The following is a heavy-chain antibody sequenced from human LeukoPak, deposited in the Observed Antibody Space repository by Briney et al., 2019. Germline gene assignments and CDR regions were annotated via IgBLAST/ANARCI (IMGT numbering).Heavy chain of an antibody. CDR2: ISPSGGIT. Sequence: GGSLRLSCAASGFTFSSHGMNWVRQAPGKGLECVSGISPSGGITYYTDSVKGRFTISRDNSKNTQSLQMNSLRAEDTAVYYCAKDDDWGRYKHWGQGTLVTVSS. J-gene: IGHJ1*01. V-gene: IGHV3-23*01. CDR1: GFTFSSHG. D-gene: IGHD3-16*01. CDR3: AKDDDWGRYKH.